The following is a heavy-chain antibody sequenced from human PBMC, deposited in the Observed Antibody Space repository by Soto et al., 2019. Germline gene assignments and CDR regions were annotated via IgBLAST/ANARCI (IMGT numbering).Heavy chain of an antibody. CDR1: GFSFSSYT. CDR2: ISFDSSNK. J-gene: IGHJ4*02. Sequence: QVQLVESGGGVVQPGRSLRLSCAGSGFSFSSYTMHWVRQASGKGLEWVALISFDSSNKYYAASVKGRFSISRDNSKNTVFLQMDSLRPDDTALYYCARDRLRLGELSLIGYFDYWGQGTLVTVSS. CDR3: ARDRLRLGELSLIGYFDY. V-gene: IGHV3-30*01. D-gene: IGHD3-16*02.